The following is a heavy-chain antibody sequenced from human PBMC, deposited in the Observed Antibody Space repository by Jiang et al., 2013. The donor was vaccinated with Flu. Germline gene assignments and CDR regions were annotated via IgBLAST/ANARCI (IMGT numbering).Heavy chain of an antibody. D-gene: IGHD2-21*01. CDR1: GGSISSNLYY. V-gene: IGHV4-39*01. Sequence: GSGLVKPSETLSLICTVSGGSISSNLYYWGWIRQPPGKGLEWIGSIYYSGRTYYSPSLQSRIDISVDKSKNRFSLKLTSVTAADTAVYFCARHQGAFMSSDSQHIDYWGQGSLVTVSS. CDR3: ARHQGAFMSSDSQHIDY. CDR2: IYYSGRT. J-gene: IGHJ4*02.